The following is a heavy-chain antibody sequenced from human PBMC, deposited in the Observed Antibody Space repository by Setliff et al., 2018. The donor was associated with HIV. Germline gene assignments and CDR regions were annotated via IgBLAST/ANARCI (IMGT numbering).Heavy chain of an antibody. CDR1: GGSFSDNY. CDR2: IQHSGRT. J-gene: IGHJ6*03. V-gene: IGHV4-34*01. Sequence: SETLSLTCAVYGGSFSDNYWSWIRQSPGKGLEWIGEIQHSGRTNYNPSLKSRVTTSVDTSKTQFSLKLSSVTAADTAVYYCARVSSTYWYSIFRNYYYHMDVWGKGTTVTVSS. CDR3: ARVSSTYWYSIFRNYYYHMDV. D-gene: IGHD2-8*02.